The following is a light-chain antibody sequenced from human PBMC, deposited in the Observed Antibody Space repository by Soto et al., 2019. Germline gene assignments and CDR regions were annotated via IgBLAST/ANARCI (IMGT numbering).Light chain of an antibody. CDR1: QSVRSDY. V-gene: IGKV3-20*01. CDR2: GVS. Sequence: PGDRATLSCRASQSVRSDYFAWYQQKPGQAPRVIIFGVSTRATAIPDRFSGSGPGTDFTLTISRLEPEDFALYYCQQYGNSPLTFGGGTKV. J-gene: IGKJ4*01. CDR3: QQYGNSPLT.